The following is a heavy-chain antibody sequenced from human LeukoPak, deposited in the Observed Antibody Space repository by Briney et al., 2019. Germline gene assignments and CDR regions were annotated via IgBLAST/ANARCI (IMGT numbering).Heavy chain of an antibody. Sequence: SETLSLTCAVYGGSFSGYYWSWIRQPPGKGLEWIGEINHSGSTNYSPSLKSRVTLSVDMSKNHFSLKLSSVTAADTAVYYCARGLEAAADYYYYAMDVWGQGTTVTVS. CDR2: INHSGST. CDR3: ARGLEAAADYYYYAMDV. J-gene: IGHJ6*02. V-gene: IGHV4-34*01. D-gene: IGHD6-13*01. CDR1: GGSFSGYY.